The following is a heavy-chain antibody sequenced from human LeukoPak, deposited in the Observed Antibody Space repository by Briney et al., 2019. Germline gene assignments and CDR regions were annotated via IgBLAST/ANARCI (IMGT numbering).Heavy chain of an antibody. CDR1: GFTFNTYW. CDR3: AKEGDYYDSSGYYDY. V-gene: IGHV3-30*18. J-gene: IGHJ4*02. D-gene: IGHD3-22*01. Sequence: PGGSLRLSCAASGFTFNTYWMHWVRQAPGKGLEWVAVISYDGSNKYYADSVKGRFTISRDNSKNTLYLQMNSLRAEDTAVYYCAKEGDYYDSSGYYDYWGQGTLVTVSS. CDR2: ISYDGSNK.